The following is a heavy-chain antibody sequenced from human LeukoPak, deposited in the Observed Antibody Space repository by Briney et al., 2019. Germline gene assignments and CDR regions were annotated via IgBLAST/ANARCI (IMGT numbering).Heavy chain of an antibody. CDR2: IWYDGSNK. D-gene: IGHD4-11*01. V-gene: IGHV3-33*06. CDR1: GFTFRSHA. J-gene: IGHJ6*02. Sequence: GGSLRLSCATSGFTFRSHAMHWVRQSPGKGLEWVAQIWYDGSNKYYADSVKGRFSVSRDNSKNTLYLQMNSLRVEDTAVYYCANDYSNYYSYGMDVWGQGTTVTVSS. CDR3: ANDYSNYYSYGMDV.